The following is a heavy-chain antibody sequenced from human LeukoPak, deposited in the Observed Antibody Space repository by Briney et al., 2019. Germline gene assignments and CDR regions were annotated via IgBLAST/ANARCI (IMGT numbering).Heavy chain of an antibody. J-gene: IGHJ4*02. CDR1: GYTFTSLG. Sequence: ASVKVSCKASGYTFTSLGINWVRQAPGQGLEWMGWISAYNGNTNYAQKLQGRVTMTTDTSTNTAYMELRSLRSDDTAIYYCAGAVTVTTGPLGYWGQGTLVTVSS. CDR2: ISAYNGNT. V-gene: IGHV1-18*01. D-gene: IGHD4-17*01. CDR3: AGAVTVTTGPLGY.